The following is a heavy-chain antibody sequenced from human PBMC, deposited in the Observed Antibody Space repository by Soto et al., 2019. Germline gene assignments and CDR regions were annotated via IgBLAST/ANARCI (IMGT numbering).Heavy chain of an antibody. CDR3: AKRTSGTTWGESDY. J-gene: IGHJ4*02. V-gene: IGHV1-18*04. Sequence: QVQVMQSGAEVKKPGDSVKVSCKTSGYIFSDYGINWVRQAPGQGLAWMGWISGYSGNANLAQKFQGRVTMTTDKSTGTAYMELRRLRSDDTAVYYCAKRTSGTTWGESDYWGQGTLVTVSS. CDR1: GYIFSDYG. D-gene: IGHD4-17*01. CDR2: ISGYSGNA.